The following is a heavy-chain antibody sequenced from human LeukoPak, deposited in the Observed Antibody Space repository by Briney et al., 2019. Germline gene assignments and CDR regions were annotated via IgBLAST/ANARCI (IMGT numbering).Heavy chain of an antibody. J-gene: IGHJ4*02. CDR2: INHSGST. CDR3: AAGPYSSGISLDY. CDR1: GGSFSGYY. V-gene: IGHV4-34*01. D-gene: IGHD6-19*01. Sequence: PSETLSLTCAVYGGSFSGYYWSWIRQPPGKGLEWIGGINHSGSTNYNPSLKSRVTISVDTSKNQFSLKLSSVTAADTAVYYRAAGPYSSGISLDYWGQGTLVTVSS.